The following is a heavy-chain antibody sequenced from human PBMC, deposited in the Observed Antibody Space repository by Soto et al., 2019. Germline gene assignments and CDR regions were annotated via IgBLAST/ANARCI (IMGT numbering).Heavy chain of an antibody. Sequence: GGSLRLSCAASGFTFSDYYMSWIRQAPGKGLEWVSYISSSGSTIYYADSVKGRFTISRDNAKNSLYLQMNSLRAEDTAVYYCARDLPYYDILTGYSIGAFDISGQGTMVTVSS. D-gene: IGHD3-9*01. CDR1: GFTFSDYY. CDR3: ARDLPYYDILTGYSIGAFDI. J-gene: IGHJ3*02. V-gene: IGHV3-11*01. CDR2: ISSSGSTI.